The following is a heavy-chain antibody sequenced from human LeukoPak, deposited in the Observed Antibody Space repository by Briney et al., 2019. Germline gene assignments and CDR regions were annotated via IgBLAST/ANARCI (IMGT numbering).Heavy chain of an antibody. CDR3: ALSRTLDY. Sequence: GGSLNLSCEASGFTFSTYWMNWVRQAPGKGLVWVSRINTSGTSTSYADSVKGRFTISRDNAKNTLYLQMNSLRPEDTAVYYCALSRTLDYWGQGTLVTVSS. V-gene: IGHV3-74*01. CDR2: INTSGTST. D-gene: IGHD3-16*02. J-gene: IGHJ4*02. CDR1: GFTFSTYW.